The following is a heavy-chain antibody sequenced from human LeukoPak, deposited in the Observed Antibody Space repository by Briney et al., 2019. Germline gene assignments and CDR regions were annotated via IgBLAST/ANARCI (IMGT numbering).Heavy chain of an antibody. CDR3: ARNLWFGESSDAFDM. V-gene: IGHV1-2*02. Sequence: ASVKVSCKASGYSFTGHYMHWVRQAPGQGLEWMGWINPKSGGTNYAHQGRVTMTRDTSISTAYMDMSSLRSDDTAVYYCARNLWFGESSDAFDMWGQGTMVTVSS. CDR2: INPKSGGT. CDR1: GYSFTGHY. D-gene: IGHD3-10*01. J-gene: IGHJ3*02.